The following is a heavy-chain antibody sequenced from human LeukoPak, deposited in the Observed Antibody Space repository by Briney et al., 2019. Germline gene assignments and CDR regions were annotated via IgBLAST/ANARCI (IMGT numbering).Heavy chain of an antibody. CDR1: GGSISSGSDY. J-gene: IGHJ2*01. V-gene: IGHV4-61*02. CDR2: TYTSGST. Sequence: SETLSLTCTVSGGSISSGSDYWSWIRQPAGKGLECIGRTYTSGSTNYNPSLKSRGTMSVDMSKNQFSLKLSSMIAADTAVYYCARVSSSWYQDWYFDLWGRGTLVTVPS. D-gene: IGHD6-13*01. CDR3: ARVSSSWYQDWYFDL.